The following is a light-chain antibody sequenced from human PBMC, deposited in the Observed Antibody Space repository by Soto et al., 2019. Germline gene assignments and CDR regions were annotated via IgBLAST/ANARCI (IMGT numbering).Light chain of an antibody. CDR3: GGWDDSLSGPV. J-gene: IGLJ2*01. CDR1: SSNIGSNY. V-gene: IGLV1-47*01. CDR2: RNN. Sequence: QSVLTQPPSASGTPGQRVNISCSGSSSNIGSNYVYWYRQFPGTAPKLLIQRNNQRPSGVPARFSGSKSSTSASLAISGLRSEDEADYYCGGWDDSLSGPVFGGGTK.